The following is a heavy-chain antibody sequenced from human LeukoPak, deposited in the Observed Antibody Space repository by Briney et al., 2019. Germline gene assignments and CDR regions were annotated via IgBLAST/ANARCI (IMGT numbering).Heavy chain of an antibody. CDR3: ARDLRYSSGPIDY. CDR1: GFTATDNY. J-gene: IGHJ4*02. CDR2: ISSSSSYI. V-gene: IGHV3-21*04. D-gene: IGHD6-19*01. Sequence: GGSLRLSCAASGFTATDNYMNWVRQSSGKGLEWVSSISSSSSYIYYADSVKGRFTISRDNAKNSLYLQMNSLRAEDTAVYYCARDLRYSSGPIDYWGQGTLVTVSS.